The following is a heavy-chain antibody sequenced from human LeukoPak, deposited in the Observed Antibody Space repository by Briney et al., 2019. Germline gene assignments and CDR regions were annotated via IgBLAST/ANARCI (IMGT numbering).Heavy chain of an antibody. V-gene: IGHV1-2*02. CDR1: GYTFTGYY. Sequence: ASVKVSCKASGYTFTGYYMHWVRQAPGQGLEWMGWINPNSGGTNYAQKFQGRVTMTRDMSTSTVYMELNSLRSEDTAVYYCAREATVLFGVGPWGQGTLVTVSS. D-gene: IGHD3-16*01. J-gene: IGHJ5*02. CDR2: INPNSGGT. CDR3: AREATVLFGVGP.